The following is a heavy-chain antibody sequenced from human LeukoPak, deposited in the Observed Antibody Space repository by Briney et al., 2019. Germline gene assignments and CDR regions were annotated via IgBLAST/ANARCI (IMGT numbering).Heavy chain of an antibody. D-gene: IGHD6-13*01. CDR3: ARSIAAARYYFDY. CDR1: GFTFSSYG. Sequence: GRSLRLSCAASGFTFSSYGMPWVRQAPGKGLEWVAVISYDGSNKYYADSVKGRFTISRDNSKNTLYLQMNSLRAEDTAVYYCARSIAAARYYFDYWGQGTLVTVSS. CDR2: ISYDGSNK. V-gene: IGHV3-30*03. J-gene: IGHJ4*02.